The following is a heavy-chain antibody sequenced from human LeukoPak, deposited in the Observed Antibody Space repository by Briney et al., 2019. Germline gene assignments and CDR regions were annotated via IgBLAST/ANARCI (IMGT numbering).Heavy chain of an antibody. CDR3: ARSPAAPGNLYYYYMDV. J-gene: IGHJ6*03. CDR1: GGTFSRSA. CDR2: IVPIFGTA. D-gene: IGHD6-13*01. V-gene: IGHV1-69*05. Sequence: ASVKVSCKASGGTFSRSAISWVRQAPGQGLEWMGGIVPIFGTANYAENFQGRLTITTDESTSTAYMELTSLRSDDTAVYYCARSPAAPGNLYYYYMDVWGKGTTVTVSS.